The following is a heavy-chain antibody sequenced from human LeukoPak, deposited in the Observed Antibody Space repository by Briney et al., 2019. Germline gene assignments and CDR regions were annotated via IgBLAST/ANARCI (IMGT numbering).Heavy chain of an antibody. V-gene: IGHV3-48*01. CDR1: GFTFSSYS. D-gene: IGHD2-2*01. Sequence: GGSLRLSCAASGFTFSSYSMNWVRQAPGKGLEWVSYLSSSSSTIYYADSVKGRFTISRDNAKNSLYLQMNSLRAEDTAVYYCARESSVKDFDYWGQGTLVTVSS. J-gene: IGHJ4*02. CDR3: ARESSVKDFDY. CDR2: LSSSSSTI.